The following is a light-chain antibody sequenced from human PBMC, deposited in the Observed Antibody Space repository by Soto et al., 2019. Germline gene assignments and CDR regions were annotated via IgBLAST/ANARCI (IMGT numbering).Light chain of an antibody. CDR1: QSISSSY. J-gene: IGKJ1*01. Sequence: EIVLTQSPGTLSLSPGERAALSCRASQSISSSYLAWYQQKPGQAPKLLIYGASSRATGIPDRFSGSGSGTDFTLTISRLEPEDFAVYYCNQYGSSLTLSQGTKVDIK. CDR3: NQYGSSLT. V-gene: IGKV3-20*01. CDR2: GAS.